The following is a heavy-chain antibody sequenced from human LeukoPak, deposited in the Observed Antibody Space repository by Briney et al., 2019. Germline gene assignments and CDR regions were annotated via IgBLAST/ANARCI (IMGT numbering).Heavy chain of an antibody. Sequence: SETLSLTCAVYGGSFSGYYWSWIRQAPGKGLEWIGEINHSGSTNYNPSLKSRVTISVDTSKNQFSLKLSSVTAADTAVYYCASSPGPKRIASCDGDYWGQGTLVTVSS. CDR1: GGSFSGYY. V-gene: IGHV4-34*01. D-gene: IGHD2-21*01. CDR2: INHSGST. J-gene: IGHJ4*02. CDR3: ASSPGPKRIASCDGDY.